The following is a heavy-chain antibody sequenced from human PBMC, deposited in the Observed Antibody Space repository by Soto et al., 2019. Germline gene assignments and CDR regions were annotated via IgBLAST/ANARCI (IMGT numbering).Heavy chain of an antibody. V-gene: IGHV3-66*01. Sequence: EVQLVESGGGLVQPGGSLRLSCAASGFGVSNNYMSWVRQAPGKGLEWVSAINSGGNTYYADSVKGRFTISRDNSKNTVNIQMNGVVAEDTAVDYCARGGDSFGYGEYYYYGMDVWGQGTTVTVSS. CDR3: ARGGDSFGYGEYYYYGMDV. J-gene: IGHJ6*02. CDR2: INSGGNT. CDR1: GFGVSNNY. D-gene: IGHD3-22*01.